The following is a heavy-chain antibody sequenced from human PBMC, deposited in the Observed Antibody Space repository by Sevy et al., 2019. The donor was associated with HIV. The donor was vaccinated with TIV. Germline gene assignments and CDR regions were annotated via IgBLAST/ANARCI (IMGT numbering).Heavy chain of an antibody. CDR2: IGSGGDA. CDR3: ERSGGYSDYGMDV. J-gene: IGHJ6*02. V-gene: IGHV3-13*01. Sequence: GGFLRLSCGASGFTFSSYDMHWVRQAAGKGLEWVSGIGSGGDAYYPGSVKGRFTISRENAKNSLYLQMNSLRAGDTAVYYCERSGGYSDYGMDVWGQGTTVTVSS. D-gene: IGHD5-12*01. CDR1: GFTFSSYD.